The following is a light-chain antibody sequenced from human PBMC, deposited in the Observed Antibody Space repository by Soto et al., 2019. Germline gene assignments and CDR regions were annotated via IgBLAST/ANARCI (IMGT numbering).Light chain of an antibody. Sequence: QSVLTQPASVSRSPGQSITISCTGTSSDVGGYNYVSWYQQHPGKAPKLMIYDVSNRPSGVSNRFSGSKSGNTASLTISGLQAEDEADYYCSSYTSSLYVFGTGTKVTVL. CDR1: SSDVGGYNY. CDR2: DVS. V-gene: IGLV2-14*01. CDR3: SSYTSSLYV. J-gene: IGLJ1*01.